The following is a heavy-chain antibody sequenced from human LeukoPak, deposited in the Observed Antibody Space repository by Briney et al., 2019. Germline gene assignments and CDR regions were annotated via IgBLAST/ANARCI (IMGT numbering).Heavy chain of an antibody. CDR1: GFIFSSYE. CDR2: IGSSGSDT. D-gene: IGHD1-1*01. J-gene: IGHJ4*02. CDR3: AKDLLGQLQPAY. V-gene: IGHV3-23*01. Sequence: GGSLRLSCAASGFIFSSYEMNWVRQAPGKGLEWVSTIGSSGSDTYYADSVKGRFTISRDNSKKTLYLQMNSLRAEDTALYYCAKDLLGQLQPAYWGQGTLVTVSS.